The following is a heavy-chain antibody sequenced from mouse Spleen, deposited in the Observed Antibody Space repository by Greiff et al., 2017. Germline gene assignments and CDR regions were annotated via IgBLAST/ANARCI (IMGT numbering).Heavy chain of an antibody. CDR2: ILLGSGST. D-gene: IGHD1-1*01. CDR3: AREYYGSSYIY. Sequence: QVQLKQSGAELMKPGASVKLSCTATGYTFTAYGMGWVSQRPGNGLEWFGEILLGSGSTNYNEKFKGKATFTADTSSNTAYMKLSSLTTEDSAIYYCAREYYGSSYIYWGQGTTLTVSS. V-gene: IGHV1-9*01. J-gene: IGHJ2*01. CDR1: GYTFTAYG.